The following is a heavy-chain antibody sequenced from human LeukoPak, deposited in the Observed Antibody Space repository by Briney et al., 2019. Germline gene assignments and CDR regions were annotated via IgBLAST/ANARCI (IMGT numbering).Heavy chain of an antibody. CDR2: IYYSGST. V-gene: IGHV4-59*01. CDR3: AKGAGPPWFDP. J-gene: IGHJ5*02. D-gene: IGHD6-19*01. Sequence: SETLSLTYTVSGGSISSYYWSWIRQPPGKGLEWIGYIYYSGSTNYNPSLKSRVTISVDTSKNQFSLKLSSVTAADTAVYYCAKGAGPPWFDPWGQGTLVTVSS. CDR1: GGSISSYY.